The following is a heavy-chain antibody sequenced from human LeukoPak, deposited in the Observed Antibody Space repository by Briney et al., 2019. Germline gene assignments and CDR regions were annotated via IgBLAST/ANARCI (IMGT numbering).Heavy chain of an antibody. CDR3: ARALYYDSSGYYSSSYYYFQH. CDR1: VYTFTTYY. V-gene: IGHV1-2*02. J-gene: IGHJ1*01. D-gene: IGHD3-22*01. Sequence: GASVKVSCKASVYTFTTYYLHWVCQAPGQGPEWMGWINPNSGGTNYAQKFQGRVTMTRDTSISTAYMELSRLRSDDTAEYYCARALYYDSSGYYSSSYYYFQHWGQGTLVTVSS. CDR2: INPNSGGT.